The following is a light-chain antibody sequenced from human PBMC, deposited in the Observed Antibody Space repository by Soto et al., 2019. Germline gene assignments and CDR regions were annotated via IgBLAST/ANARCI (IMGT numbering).Light chain of an antibody. CDR1: RSISSY. V-gene: IGKV1-39*01. CDR3: QQSYSTPSWT. Sequence: DIHMTQSPSSLSASVGDRVTITCRASRSISSYLNWYQQKPGKAPMLLIYAASSLQSGVPSRFSGSGSGTDFTLTINSLQPEDFATYYCQQSYSTPSWTFGQGTKVDIK. CDR2: AAS. J-gene: IGKJ1*01.